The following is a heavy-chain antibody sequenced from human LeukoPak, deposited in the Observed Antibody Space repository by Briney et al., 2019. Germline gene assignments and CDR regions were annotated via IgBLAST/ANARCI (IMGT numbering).Heavy chain of an antibody. CDR2: INHSGSI. J-gene: IGHJ6*02. D-gene: IGHD2-15*01. V-gene: IGHV4-34*01. Sequence: SETLSLTCAAYGGSFSGYYWSWIRQPPGKGLEWIGEINHSGSIKYNPSLKSRVSILVDTSKNQFSLKLTSVTAADTAVYYCARGGPVLGPVAAGGLDVWGQGTTVTVSS. CDR3: ARGGPVLGPVAAGGLDV. CDR1: GGSFSGYY.